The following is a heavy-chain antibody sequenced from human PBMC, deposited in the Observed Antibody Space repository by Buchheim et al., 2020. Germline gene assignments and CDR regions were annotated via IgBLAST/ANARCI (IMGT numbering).Heavy chain of an antibody. CDR2: IKSKSDGGTI. Sequence: EVQLVESGGGLVKPGGSLRLSCAASGFIFSNAWMSWVRQVPGKGLEWVGRIKSKSDGGTIDYAAPVKGRFTISRDDSRNTLYLEMNSLKTEDTAVYYCTTDKQKADVSNCFNCWGQGTL. V-gene: IGHV3-15*01. D-gene: IGHD2-15*01. J-gene: IGHJ4*02. CDR1: GFIFSNAW. CDR3: TTDKQKADVSNCFNC.